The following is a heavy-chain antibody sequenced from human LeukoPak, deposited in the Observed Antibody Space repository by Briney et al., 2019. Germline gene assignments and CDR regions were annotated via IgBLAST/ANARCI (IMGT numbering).Heavy chain of an antibody. D-gene: IGHD3-10*01. CDR2: ISAYNGNT. Sequence: EASVKVSCKASGYTFTSYGISWVRQAPGQGLEWMGWISAYNGNTNYAQKLQGRVTMTTDTSTSTAYMELRSLRSDDTAVYYCAGGDGPTSNYYGSGSSTLYYYYGMDVWGQGTTVTVSS. CDR3: AGGDGPTSNYYGSGSSTLYYYYGMDV. CDR1: GYTFTSYG. V-gene: IGHV1-18*01. J-gene: IGHJ6*02.